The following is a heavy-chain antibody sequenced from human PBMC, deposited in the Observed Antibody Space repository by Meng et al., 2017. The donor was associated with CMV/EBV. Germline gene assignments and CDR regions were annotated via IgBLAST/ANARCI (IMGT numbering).Heavy chain of an antibody. D-gene: IGHD3-22*01. Sequence: YTLTELSMHGVRQATGKGLEWMGGFDPEDGETIYAQKFQGRVTMTEDTSTDTAYMELSSLRSEDTAVYYCATVPYYDSSGYSPDFDYWGQGTLVTVSS. CDR1: YTLTELS. J-gene: IGHJ4*02. CDR3: ATVPYYDSSGYSPDFDY. V-gene: IGHV1-24*01. CDR2: FDPEDGET.